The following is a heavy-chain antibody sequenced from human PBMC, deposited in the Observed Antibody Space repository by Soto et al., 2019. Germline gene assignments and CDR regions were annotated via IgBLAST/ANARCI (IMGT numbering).Heavy chain of an antibody. CDR2: ISYDGSNK. V-gene: IGHV3-30*03. CDR3: ARTQVSNSYDYYGMDV. D-gene: IGHD4-4*01. CDR1: GFTFSSYG. J-gene: IGHJ6*02. Sequence: QVQLVESGGGVVQPGRSLRLSCAASGFTFSSYGMHWVRQAPGKGLEWVAVISYDGSNKYYADSVKGRFTISRDNSKNTLYLQMNSQRAEDTAVNYCARTQVSNSYDYYGMDVWGQGTTVTVSS.